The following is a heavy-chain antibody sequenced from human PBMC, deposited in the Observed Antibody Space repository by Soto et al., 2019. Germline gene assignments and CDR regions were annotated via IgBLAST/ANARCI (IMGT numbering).Heavy chain of an antibody. V-gene: IGHV3-23*01. CDR3: ARTDKFNSQSSGWANRFDY. CDR2: ITSGGST. D-gene: IGHD6-19*01. J-gene: IGHJ4*02. Sequence: EVQLLESGGGLVQPGGSLRLLCAASGFTFTNYAMTWVRQAPGKGLEWVSTITSGGSTFFGDNVKGRFTISRDNSKSTLYLQMNSLRAEDTAVYYCARTDKFNSQSSGWANRFDYWGQGTLVTVSS. CDR1: GFTFTNYA.